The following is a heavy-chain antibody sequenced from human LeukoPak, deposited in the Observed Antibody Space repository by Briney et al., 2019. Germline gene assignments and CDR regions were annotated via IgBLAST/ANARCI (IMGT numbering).Heavy chain of an antibody. Sequence: SETLSLTCTVSGGSISSYYWSWIRQPPGKGLEWIGYIYYSGSTNYNPSLKSRVTISVDTSKNQFSLKLSSVTAADTAVYYCARGDEYSSGWYAGAFDIWGQGPMVTVSS. D-gene: IGHD6-19*01. V-gene: IGHV4-59*01. J-gene: IGHJ3*02. CDR2: IYYSGST. CDR1: GGSISSYY. CDR3: ARGDEYSSGWYAGAFDI.